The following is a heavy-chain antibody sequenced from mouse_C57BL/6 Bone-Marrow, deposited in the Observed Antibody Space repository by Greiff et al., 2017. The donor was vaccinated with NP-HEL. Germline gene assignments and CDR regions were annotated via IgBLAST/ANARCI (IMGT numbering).Heavy chain of an antibody. D-gene: IGHD2-3*01. CDR2: IDPSDSYT. V-gene: IGHV1-50*01. CDR3: ARSWLLPFAY. Sequence: VQLQHPGAELVKPGASVKLSCKASGYTFTSYWMQWVKQRPGQGLEWIGEIDPSDSYTNYNQKFKGKATLTVDTSSSTAYMQLSSLTSEDSAVYYCARSWLLPFAYWGQGTLVTVSA. CDR1: GYTFTSYW. J-gene: IGHJ3*01.